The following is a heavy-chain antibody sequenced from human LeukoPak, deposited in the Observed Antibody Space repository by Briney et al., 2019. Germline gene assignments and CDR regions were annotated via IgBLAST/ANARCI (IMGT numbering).Heavy chain of an antibody. CDR1: GFTFDDYV. J-gene: IGHJ4*02. CDR3: AKGVAYGQYYFDY. CDR2: ISWNSGSI. D-gene: IGHD3-10*01. V-gene: IGHV3-9*01. Sequence: PGGSLRLSCAASGFTFDDYVMHWVRHAPGKGLEWVSGISWNSGSIGYADSVKGRFTISRDNAKNSLYLQMNSLRPEDTALYYCAKGVAYGQYYFDYWGQGTLVTVSS.